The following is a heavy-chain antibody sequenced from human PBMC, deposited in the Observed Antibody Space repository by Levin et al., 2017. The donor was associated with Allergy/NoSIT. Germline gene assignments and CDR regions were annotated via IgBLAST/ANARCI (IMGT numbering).Heavy chain of an antibody. CDR1: GFTFSSYS. CDR3: ARDPDTAMVSAFDY. CDR2: ISSSSSYI. D-gene: IGHD5-18*01. V-gene: IGHV3-21*01. Sequence: GGSLRLSCAASGFTFSSYSMNWVRQAPGKGLEWVSSISSSSSYIYHADSVKGRFTISRDNAKNSLYLQMNSLRAEDTAVYYCARDPDTAMVSAFDYWGQGTLVTVSS. J-gene: IGHJ4*02.